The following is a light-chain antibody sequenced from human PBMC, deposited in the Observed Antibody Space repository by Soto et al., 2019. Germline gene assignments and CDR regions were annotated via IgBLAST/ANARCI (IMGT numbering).Light chain of an antibody. J-gene: IGKJ5*01. V-gene: IGKV3-11*01. CDR2: NAS. Sequence: EIVLTQSPATLSLSPGERATLSCRASQSVRSYLAWYQQKPGQAPRLLIFNASNRATGIPARFSGSGSGTDFTLTISSLEPEDFAVYYCQQYNNWPPITFGQGTRLEIK. CDR1: QSVRSY. CDR3: QQYNNWPPIT.